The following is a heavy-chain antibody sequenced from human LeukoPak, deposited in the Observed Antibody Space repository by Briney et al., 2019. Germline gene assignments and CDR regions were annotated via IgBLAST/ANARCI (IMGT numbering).Heavy chain of an antibody. V-gene: IGHV3-53*01. CDR3: ARELWGFDC. Sequence: PGGSLRLSCAASGFIFSSHSMSWVRQAPGKGLEWVSVIYSGGSTYYADSVRGRFTISRDNSKNTLSLQMNSLRAEDTAVYYCARELWGFDCWGQGTLVTVSS. J-gene: IGHJ4*02. D-gene: IGHD3-16*01. CDR2: IYSGGST. CDR1: GFIFSSHS.